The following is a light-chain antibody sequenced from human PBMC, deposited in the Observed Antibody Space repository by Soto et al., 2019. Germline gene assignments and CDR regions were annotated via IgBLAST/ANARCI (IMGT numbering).Light chain of an antibody. CDR2: GTS. Sequence: EIVLTQSPGTLSLSPGERATLSCRASQSVSSSYLAWYQQKPGQAPRLLIYGTSGRATGIPDRFSGSGSGTDFTLTISRLEPEDFAVYYCQEYDSSRTFGGGTKVDIK. V-gene: IGKV3-20*01. J-gene: IGKJ4*02. CDR3: QEYDSSRT. CDR1: QSVSSSY.